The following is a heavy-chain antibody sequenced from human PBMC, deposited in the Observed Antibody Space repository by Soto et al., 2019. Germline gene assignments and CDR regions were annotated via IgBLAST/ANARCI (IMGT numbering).Heavy chain of an antibody. V-gene: IGHV3-30*18. J-gene: IGHJ3*01. CDR3: AKDYLGSSNVFDF. CDR2: ISSGGTTK. Sequence: PRLSCVASGFTFSNYDFHWVRRTPGKGLQWMAVISSGGTTKNYAESVKGRFFISRDNSRNTVFLHMNSVRDEDTALYYCAKDYLGSSNVFDFRGRGRLGT. D-gene: IGHD6-13*01. CDR1: GFTFSNYD.